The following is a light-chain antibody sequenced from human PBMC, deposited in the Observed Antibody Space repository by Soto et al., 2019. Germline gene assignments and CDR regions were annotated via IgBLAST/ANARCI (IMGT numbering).Light chain of an antibody. CDR1: NSSIGSNT. CDR3: AAWDDNVNGPV. V-gene: IGLV1-44*01. CDR2: TND. J-gene: IGLJ3*02. Sequence: QSVMTQPPSASGTPGQRVTVSCSGSNSSIGSNTVNWYQQLPGTAPKLLIHTNDQRPSGVPDRFSGSKSGTSASLAVSGLQSQDEAAYHCAAWDDNVNGPVFGGGTKLTVL.